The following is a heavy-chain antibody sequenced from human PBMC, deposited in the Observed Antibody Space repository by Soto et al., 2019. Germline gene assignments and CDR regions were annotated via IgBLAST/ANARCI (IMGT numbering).Heavy chain of an antibody. CDR3: ARGGAGTSTFDY. D-gene: IGHD1-1*01. CDR2: ISSSSSYI. V-gene: IGHV3-21*01. J-gene: IGHJ4*02. CDR1: GFTFSSYS. Sequence: GGSLRLSCAAFGFTFSSYSMNWVRQAPGKGLEWVSSISSSSSYIYYADSVKGRFTISRDNAKNSLYLQMNSLRAEDTAVYYCARGGAGTSTFDYRGQGTLVTVSS.